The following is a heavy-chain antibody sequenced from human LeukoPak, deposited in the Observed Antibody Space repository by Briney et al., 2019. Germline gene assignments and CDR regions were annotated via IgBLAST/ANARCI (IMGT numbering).Heavy chain of an antibody. V-gene: IGHV3-53*01. J-gene: IGHJ6*02. Sequence: PGGSLRLSCAASGFTVSSNYMSWVRQAPGKGLEWVSVIYSGGSTYYADSVKGRFTISRDNSKNTLYLQMNSLRAEDTAVYYCARTRGYRGYEARYYYYGMDVWGQGTTVTVSS. CDR1: GFTVSSNY. CDR2: IYSGGST. D-gene: IGHD5-12*01. CDR3: ARTRGYRGYEARYYYYGMDV.